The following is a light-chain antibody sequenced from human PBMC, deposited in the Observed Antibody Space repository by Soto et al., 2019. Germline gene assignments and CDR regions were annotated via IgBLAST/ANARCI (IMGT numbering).Light chain of an antibody. Sequence: SVLTQPPSMSGAPGQRVTISCTGSSSNIGAGYDVHWYQHLPGTAPKLLIFGNSDRPSGVPDRFSGSKSGTSASLAISGLQAEDEADYYCQSYDSSLIGWVFGTGTKVTVL. V-gene: IGLV1-40*01. CDR2: GNS. CDR3: QSYDSSLIGWV. J-gene: IGLJ1*01. CDR1: SSNIGAGYD.